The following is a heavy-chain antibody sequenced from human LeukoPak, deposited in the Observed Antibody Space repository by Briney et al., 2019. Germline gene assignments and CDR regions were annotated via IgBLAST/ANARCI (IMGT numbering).Heavy chain of an antibody. CDR1: GFTFDDHG. J-gene: IGHJ6*03. Sequence: GGSLRLSCAASGFTFDDHGMSWVRQAPGKGLEWVSAISGSGGSTYYADSVKGRFTISRDNSKNTLYLQMNSLRAEDTAVYYCANLKRKYYYYMDVWGKGTTVTISS. CDR2: ISGSGGST. CDR3: ANLKRKYYYYMDV. V-gene: IGHV3-23*01.